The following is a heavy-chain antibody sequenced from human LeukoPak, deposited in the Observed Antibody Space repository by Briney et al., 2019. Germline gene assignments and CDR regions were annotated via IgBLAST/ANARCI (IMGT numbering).Heavy chain of an antibody. Sequence: GGSLRLSCAASGFNFNRYWMSWLRQAPGRGLEWVANIKHDGSEQNYVGSVKGRFTISRDNAKNSLYLQMNSLRAEDTAVYYCARTPRSETGVWGQGTTVTVSS. V-gene: IGHV3-7*01. D-gene: IGHD3-3*01. J-gene: IGHJ6*02. CDR1: GFNFNRYW. CDR2: IKHDGSEQ. CDR3: ARTPRSETGV.